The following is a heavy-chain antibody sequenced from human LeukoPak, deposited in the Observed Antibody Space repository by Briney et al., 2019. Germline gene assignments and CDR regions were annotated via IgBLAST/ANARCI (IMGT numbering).Heavy chain of an antibody. J-gene: IGHJ4*02. D-gene: IGHD3-10*01. V-gene: IGHV4-34*01. CDR3: AGGATPGVF. CDR2: INQSGTT. CDR1: GGSFSGYY. Sequence: SETLSLTCAVYGGSFSGYYWNWIRQPPGKGLEWIGEINQSGTTNYNPSLKSRLTISLDTSKNHFFLKLTSATAADTALYYCAGGATPGVFWGQGILVTVSA.